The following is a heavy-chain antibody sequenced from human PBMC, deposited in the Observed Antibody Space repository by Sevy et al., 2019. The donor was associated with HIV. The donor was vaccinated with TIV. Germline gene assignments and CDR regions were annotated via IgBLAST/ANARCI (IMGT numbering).Heavy chain of an antibody. J-gene: IGHJ3*02. CDR1: GFTVSSNY. Sequence: GGSLRLSCAASGFTVSSNYMSGVRQAPGKGLEWVSVIYSGGSTYYADSVKGRFTISRDNSKNTLYLQMNSLRAEDTAVYYCARSSLNSGAFDIWGQGTMVTVSS. D-gene: IGHD3-10*01. V-gene: IGHV3-53*01. CDR3: ARSSLNSGAFDI. CDR2: IYSGGST.